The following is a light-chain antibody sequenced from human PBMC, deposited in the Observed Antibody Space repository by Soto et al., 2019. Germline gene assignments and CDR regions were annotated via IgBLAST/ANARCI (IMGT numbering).Light chain of an antibody. CDR2: AAS. J-gene: IGKJ3*01. Sequence: DIQLTQSPSFLSASVGDRVTITCRASQGISSRLAWYQQNPGKAPKLLIYAASTLQSGVPSRFSGSGSGTEFTLTISSLQPEDFATYYCQQVNSYPLTFGPGTKVDTK. CDR1: QGISSR. CDR3: QQVNSYPLT. V-gene: IGKV1-9*01.